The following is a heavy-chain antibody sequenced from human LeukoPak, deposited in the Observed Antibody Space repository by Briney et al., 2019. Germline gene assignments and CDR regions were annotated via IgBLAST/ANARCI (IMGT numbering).Heavy chain of an antibody. CDR2: SGTRSRTI. V-gene: IGHV3-48*01. J-gene: IGHJ4*02. CDR3: ARSYMYFDSSGPLDS. D-gene: IGHD3-22*01. CDR1: GFTFSDYA. Sequence: GGSLRLSCAGSGFTFSDYAINWVRQAPGKGLEWVSYSGTRSRTIYYAESVKGRFTISRDNAQNSVFLQMNSLRAEDTAVYYCARSYMYFDSSGPLDSWGQGTLVAVSS.